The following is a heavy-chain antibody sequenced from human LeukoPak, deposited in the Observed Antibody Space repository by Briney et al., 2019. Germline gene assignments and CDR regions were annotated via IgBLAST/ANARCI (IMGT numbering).Heavy chain of an antibody. CDR2: IYTSGST. D-gene: IGHD4-11*01. CDR3: ARVTTTVRYHYYGMDV. V-gene: IGHV4-61*02. Sequence: SETLSLTCTVSGGSISSSSYYWSWIRQPAGKGLEWIGRIYTSGSTNYNPSLKSRLTMSVDTSKNQFSLKLTSLTAADTAVYYCARVTTTVRYHYYGMDVWGQGTTVTVSS. J-gene: IGHJ6*02. CDR1: GGSISSSSYY.